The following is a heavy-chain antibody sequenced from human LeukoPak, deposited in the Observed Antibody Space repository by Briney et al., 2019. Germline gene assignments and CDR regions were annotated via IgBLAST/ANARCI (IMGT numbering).Heavy chain of an antibody. CDR1: GYTFIAYY. D-gene: IGHD3-10*01. J-gene: IGHJ4*02. CDR2: INPNSGGT. V-gene: IGHV1-2*04. CDR3: ARGTPGSYFGY. Sequence: ASVRVSCKASGYTFIAYYLHWVRQAHGQGLEWMGWINPNSGGTNYAQKFKDWVTMTRDTSINTTYMELSSLKSDVTAVYYCARGTPGSYFGYWGQGTLVTVSS.